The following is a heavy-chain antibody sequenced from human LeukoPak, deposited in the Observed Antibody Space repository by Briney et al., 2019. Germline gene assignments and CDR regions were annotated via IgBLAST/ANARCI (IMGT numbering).Heavy chain of an antibody. CDR2: ISAFNGNT. CDR3: ARVLMTTVTTPDY. J-gene: IGHJ4*02. Sequence: ASVRVSCKASGHTFTRYGISWVREAPGQGLEWMGWISAFNGNTNYAQKLQGRVTMTTDTSTSTAYMELRSLRSDDTPVYYCARVLMTTVTTPDYWGQGPRVPVSS. V-gene: IGHV1-18*01. D-gene: IGHD4-11*01. CDR1: GHTFTRYG.